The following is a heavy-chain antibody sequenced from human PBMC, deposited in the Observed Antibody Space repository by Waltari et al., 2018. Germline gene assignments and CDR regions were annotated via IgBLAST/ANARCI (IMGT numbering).Heavy chain of an antibody. V-gene: IGHV1-3*01. CDR2: INAGNGNT. CDR1: GYTFTSYA. D-gene: IGHD3-16*02. CDR3: ARDPHYDYVWGSYRVFDY. Sequence: QVQLVQSGAEVKKPGDSVKVSCKASGYTFTSYAMHWVRQAPGQRLEWMGWINAGNGNTNYSQKLQGIVTITRDTSASTAYMELSSLRSEDTAVYYCARDPHYDYVWGSYRVFDYWGQGTLVTVSS. J-gene: IGHJ4*02.